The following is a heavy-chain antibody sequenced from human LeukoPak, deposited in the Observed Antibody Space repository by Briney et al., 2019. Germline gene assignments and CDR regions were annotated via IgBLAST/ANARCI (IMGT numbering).Heavy chain of an antibody. D-gene: IGHD6-19*01. CDR3: AKDWEGSSGWYVGLDY. CDR2: IKQDGIEK. V-gene: IGHV3-7*01. J-gene: IGHJ4*02. Sequence: GGSLRLSCAASGFTLSNHWMIWVRQAPGKGLECVANIKQDGIEKYYLDSVKGRFTISRDNSKNTLYLQMNSLRAEDTAVYYCAKDWEGSSGWYVGLDYWGQGALVTVSS. CDR1: GFTLSNHW.